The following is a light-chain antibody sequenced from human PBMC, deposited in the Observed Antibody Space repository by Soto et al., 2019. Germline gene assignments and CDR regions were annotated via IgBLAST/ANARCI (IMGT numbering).Light chain of an antibody. CDR3: QQRSNWPRT. CDR1: RSVSSY. V-gene: IGKV3-11*01. Sequence: EMVLTQSPATLSLSPGERATLSCRASRSVSSYLAWYQQKPGQAPRLLIYGASSRATGIPDRFSGSGSGTDFTLTISSLEPEDFAVYYCQQRSNWPRTFGQGTKVDIK. CDR2: GAS. J-gene: IGKJ1*01.